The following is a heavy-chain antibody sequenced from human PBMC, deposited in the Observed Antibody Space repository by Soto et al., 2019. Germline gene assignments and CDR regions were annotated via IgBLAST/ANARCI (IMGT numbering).Heavy chain of an antibody. CDR1: VFTFIFYG. V-gene: IGHV3-30*18. J-gene: IGHJ1*01. CDR3: AKHPMSCSGGNCYSGYYQH. Sequence: GWSLRLSCASSVFTFIFYGMHWVRQAPGKGLEWVAVISDGGSNKYYADSVKGRFTISRDNSNSRLFLQMNSLRAEDMAVYFCAKHPMSCSGGNCYSGYYQHWGQGTLVTVSS. CDR2: ISDGGSNK. D-gene: IGHD2-15*01.